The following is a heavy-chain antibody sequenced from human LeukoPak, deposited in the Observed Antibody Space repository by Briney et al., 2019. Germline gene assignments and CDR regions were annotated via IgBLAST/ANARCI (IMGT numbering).Heavy chain of an antibody. CDR3: ARDKLHYDFWSGCLTDRYFDY. J-gene: IGHJ4*02. CDR2: IWNDGSNK. V-gene: IGHV3-30*02. D-gene: IGHD3-3*01. CDR1: GFTFSSYG. Sequence: PGGSLRLSCAASGFTFSSYGMHWVRQAPGKGLEWVAIIWNDGSNKYYADSVKGRFTISRDNSKNTLYLQMNSLRAEDTAVYYCARDKLHYDFWSGCLTDRYFDYWGQGTLVSVSS.